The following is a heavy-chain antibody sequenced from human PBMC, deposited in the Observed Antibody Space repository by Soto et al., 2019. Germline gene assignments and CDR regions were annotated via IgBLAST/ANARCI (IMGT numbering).Heavy chain of an antibody. CDR2: IIPIFGTA. V-gene: IGHV1-69*13. Sequence: GASVKVSCKASGGTFSSYAISWVRQAPGQGLEWMGGIIPIFGTANYAQKFQGRVTITADESTSTAYMELSSLRSEDTAVYYCARDSPPSEFYYYGMDVWGQGTTVTVSS. CDR1: GGTFSSYA. J-gene: IGHJ6*02. CDR3: ARDSPPSEFYYYGMDV.